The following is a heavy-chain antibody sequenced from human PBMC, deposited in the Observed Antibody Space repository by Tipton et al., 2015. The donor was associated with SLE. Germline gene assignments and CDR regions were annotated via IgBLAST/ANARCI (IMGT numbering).Heavy chain of an antibody. D-gene: IGHD3-22*01. CDR3: ARHFYDSSGYYLYFDY. V-gene: IGHV5-51*01. J-gene: IGHJ4*02. CDR2: I. Sequence: IRYSPSFQGQVTISADKSISTAYLQWSSLKASDTAMYYCARHFYDSSGYYLYFDYWSQGTLVTVSS.